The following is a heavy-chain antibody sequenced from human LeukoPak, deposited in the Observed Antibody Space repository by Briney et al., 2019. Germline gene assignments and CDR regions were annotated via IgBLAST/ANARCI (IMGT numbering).Heavy chain of an antibody. V-gene: IGHV4-34*01. CDR1: GESLSGYY. J-gene: IGHJ6*04. D-gene: IGHD3-10*01. Sequence: SETLSLTCAVYGESLSGYYWSGIPQPPGKGLEWIGEINHSGNTNYNPSLKSRVTIPVETPKNQFSLKLSAVTAADTAVYYCAKWGGSGSSYYYYYYGMNVWGKGTTVTVSS. CDR2: INHSGNT. CDR3: AKWGGSGSSYYYYYYGMNV.